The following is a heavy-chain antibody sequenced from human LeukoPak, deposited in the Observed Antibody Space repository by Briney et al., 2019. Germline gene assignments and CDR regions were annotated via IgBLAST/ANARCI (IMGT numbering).Heavy chain of an antibody. Sequence: SVKVSCKASGGTFSSYAISWVRQAPGQGLEWMGGIIPIFGTANYAQKFQGRVTITADESTSTAYMELSSPRSEDTAVYYCARDISGDPYWYFDLWGRGTLVTVSS. D-gene: IGHD4-17*01. CDR2: IIPIFGTA. J-gene: IGHJ2*01. V-gene: IGHV1-69*13. CDR1: GGTFSSYA. CDR3: ARDISGDPYWYFDL.